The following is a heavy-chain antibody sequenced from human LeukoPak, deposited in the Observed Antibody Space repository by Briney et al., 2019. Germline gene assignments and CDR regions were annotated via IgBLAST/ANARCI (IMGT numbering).Heavy chain of an antibody. CDR2: INSDGSWT. Sequence: GGSLRLSCAASGNYWMHWVRQAPGKGLVWVSRINSDGSWTSYADSVKGRFTISKDNAKNTVYLQMNSLRAEDTAVYYCVSFYETYWGRGTLVTVSS. CDR1: GNYW. V-gene: IGHV3-74*01. J-gene: IGHJ4*02. D-gene: IGHD2/OR15-2a*01. CDR3: VSFYETY.